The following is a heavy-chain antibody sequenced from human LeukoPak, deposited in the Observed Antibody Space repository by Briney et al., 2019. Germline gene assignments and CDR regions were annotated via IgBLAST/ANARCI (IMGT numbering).Heavy chain of an antibody. CDR3: ARALDYGDFSCFDY. CDR1: GGTFSSYA. D-gene: IGHD4-17*01. J-gene: IGHJ4*02. Sequence: ASVKVSCKASGGTFSSYAISWVRQAPGQGLEWMGGINLIFGTANYAQKFQGRVTITADESTSTAYMELSSLRSEDTAVYYCARALDYGDFSCFDYWGQGTPVTVSS. CDR2: INLIFGTA. V-gene: IGHV1-69*13.